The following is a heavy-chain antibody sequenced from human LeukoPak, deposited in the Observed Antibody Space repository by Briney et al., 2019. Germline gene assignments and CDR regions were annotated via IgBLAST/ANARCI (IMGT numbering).Heavy chain of an antibody. CDR3: ARGGSGIMITFGGVDY. J-gene: IGHJ4*02. Sequence: GASVKVSCKASGYTFTSYDINWVRQATGQGLEWMGWMNPNSGNTGYAQKFQGRVTMTRNTSISTAYMELSSLRSEDTAMYYCARGGSGIMITFGGVDYWGQGTLVTVSS. CDR1: GYTFTSYD. D-gene: IGHD3-16*01. V-gene: IGHV1-8*01. CDR2: MNPNSGNT.